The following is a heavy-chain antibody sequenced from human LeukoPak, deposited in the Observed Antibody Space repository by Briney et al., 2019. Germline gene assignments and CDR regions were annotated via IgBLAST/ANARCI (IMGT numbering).Heavy chain of an antibody. D-gene: IGHD4-17*01. CDR1: GGSFSGYY. Sequence: PSEPLSLTCAVYGGSFSGYYWSWIRQPPGKGLEWIGYIHHSGSTNYNPSLKSRVTISVDTSKNQFSLKLSSVTAADTAVYFCARDQPTVTTGEDAFDIWGQGTMVTVSS. V-gene: IGHV4-59*01. CDR3: ARDQPTVTTGEDAFDI. CDR2: IHHSGST. J-gene: IGHJ3*02.